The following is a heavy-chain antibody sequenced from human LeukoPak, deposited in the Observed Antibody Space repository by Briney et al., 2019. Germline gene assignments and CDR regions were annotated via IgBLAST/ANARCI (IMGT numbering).Heavy chain of an antibody. CDR1: GFTVSSTY. CDR2: IYSGGST. D-gene: IGHD3-22*01. V-gene: IGHV3-53*01. Sequence: GGSLRLSCAASGFTVSSTYMSWVRQAPGKGLEWVSVIYSGGSTYYADSVKGRFTISRDHSKNTLYLHMNSLRAEDTAVYYCARAPEYDSSGHHFDYWGQGTLVTVSS. J-gene: IGHJ4*02. CDR3: ARAPEYDSSGHHFDY.